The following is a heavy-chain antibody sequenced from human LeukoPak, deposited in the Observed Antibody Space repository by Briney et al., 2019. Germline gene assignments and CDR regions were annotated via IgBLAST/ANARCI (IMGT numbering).Heavy chain of an antibody. D-gene: IGHD1-26*01. CDR3: ATLLGLLGAFDI. CDR2: MNPNSGNT. CDR1: GYTFTSYD. J-gene: IGHJ3*02. V-gene: IGHV1-8*01. Sequence: ASVKVSCKASGYTFTSYDINWVRQATGQGLEWMGWMNPNSGNTGYAQKFQGRVTMTRDTSISTAYMELSRLRSDDTAVYYCATLLGLLGAFDIWGQGTMVTVSS.